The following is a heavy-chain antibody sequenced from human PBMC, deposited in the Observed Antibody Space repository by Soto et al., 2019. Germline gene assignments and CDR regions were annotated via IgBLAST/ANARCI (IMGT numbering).Heavy chain of an antibody. CDR1: GGSISSGGYS. CDR3: ARAHYGDYGFGMDV. D-gene: IGHD4-17*01. V-gene: IGHV4-30-2*01. CDR2: IYHSGGT. Sequence: SETLSLTCAVSGGSISSGGYSWSWIRQPPGKGLEWIGYIYHSGGTYCNPSLKSRVTISVDRSKNQFSLKLSSVTAADTAVYYCARAHYGDYGFGMDVWGQGTTDTVSS. J-gene: IGHJ6*02.